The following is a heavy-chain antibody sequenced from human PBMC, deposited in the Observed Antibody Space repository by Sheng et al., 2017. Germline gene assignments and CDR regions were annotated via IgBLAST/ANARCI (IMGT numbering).Heavy chain of an antibody. Sequence: QVQLQESGPGLVKPSETLSLTCTVSGGSISSYYWSWIRQPPGKGLEWIGYIYYSGSTNYNPSLKSRVTISVDTSKNQFSLKLSSVTAADTAVYYCARVGRAVVVVAAITPLTYWGQGTRGHRSP. D-gene: IGHD2-15*01. V-gene: IGHV4-59*01. CDR3: ARVGRAVVVVAAITPLTY. J-gene: IGHJ4*02. CDR2: IYYSGST. CDR1: GGSISSYY.